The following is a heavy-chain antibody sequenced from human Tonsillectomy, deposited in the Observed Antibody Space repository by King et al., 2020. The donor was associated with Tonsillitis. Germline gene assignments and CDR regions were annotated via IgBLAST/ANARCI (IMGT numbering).Heavy chain of an antibody. V-gene: IGHV5-10-1*03. CDR2: IDPRDSNT. D-gene: IGHD3-9*01. Sequence: VQLVQSGAEVKKPGESLRISCKGSGYSFASYWITWVRQMPGKGLEWMGRIDPRDSNTKYSPSFQGRVTISADRSNNTVYLQWSSLRASDSAMYYCARFYFDWLYNYGLDVWGQGTPVTVSS. CDR1: GYSFASYW. J-gene: IGHJ6*02. CDR3: ARFYFDWLYNYGLDV.